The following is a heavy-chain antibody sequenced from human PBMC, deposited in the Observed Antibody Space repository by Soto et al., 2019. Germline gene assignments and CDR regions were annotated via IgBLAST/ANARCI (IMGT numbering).Heavy chain of an antibody. Sequence: GASVKVSCKASGYTFTSTYMHWVRQAPGQGLEWMGVIDPNGGRTIYAEKFQGRLTLTRDTSTATDYMQLNSLRAEDTAVYYCVKDMQLWRLDSWGQGTLVTVSS. J-gene: IGHJ4*02. CDR3: VKDMQLWRLDS. V-gene: IGHV1-46*01. D-gene: IGHD2-15*01. CDR1: GYTFTSTY. CDR2: IDPNGGRT.